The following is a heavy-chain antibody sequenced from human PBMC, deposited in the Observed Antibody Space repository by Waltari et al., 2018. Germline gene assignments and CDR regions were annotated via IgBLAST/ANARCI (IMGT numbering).Heavy chain of an antibody. Sequence: EVQLVESGGGLVKPGWSLRLSCAASGFTFSSYSMNWVRQAPGKGLDWVSSISSSSSYIYYADSVKGRFTISRDNAKNSLHLQMNSLRAEDTAVYYCARYAPGLLVDYWGQGTLVTVSS. CDR2: ISSSSSYI. CDR1: GFTFSSYS. CDR3: ARYAPGLLVDY. J-gene: IGHJ4*02. V-gene: IGHV3-21*01. D-gene: IGHD1-26*01.